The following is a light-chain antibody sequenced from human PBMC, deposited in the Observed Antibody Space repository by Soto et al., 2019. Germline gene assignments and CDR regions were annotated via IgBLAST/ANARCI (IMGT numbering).Light chain of an antibody. Sequence: DMVMTQSTDSLAVSLGERATINCESSQSVLYSSNNKSYLAWYQQKPGQPPKLLIYWASTRESGVPDRFSGSGSGTDFTLTISSLQAEDVAVYYCQQYYSLPAFGQGTKVDIK. CDR2: WAS. V-gene: IGKV4-1*01. CDR3: QQYYSLPA. CDR1: QSVLYSSNNKSY. J-gene: IGKJ1*01.